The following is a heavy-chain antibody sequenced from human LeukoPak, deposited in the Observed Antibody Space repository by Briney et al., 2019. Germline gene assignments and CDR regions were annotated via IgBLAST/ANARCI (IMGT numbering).Heavy chain of an antibody. CDR3: ARDSPGYYGSGSDYFDY. CDR1: GGSISSGSYY. J-gene: IGHJ4*02. CDR2: IYTSGST. Sequence: PSQTLSLTCTVSGGSISSGSYYWSWIRQPAGKGLEWIGRIYTSGSTNYNPSLKSRVTISVDTSKNQFSLELSSVTAADTAVYYCARDSPGYYGSGSDYFDYWGQGTLVTVSS. V-gene: IGHV4-61*02. D-gene: IGHD3-10*01.